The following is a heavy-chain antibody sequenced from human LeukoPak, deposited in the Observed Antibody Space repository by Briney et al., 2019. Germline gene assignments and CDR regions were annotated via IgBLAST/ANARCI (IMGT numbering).Heavy chain of an antibody. CDR2: IYSDSSA. V-gene: IGHV3-53*01. CDR3: ARAPRPFDNSDYYFDY. D-gene: IGHD3-22*01. J-gene: IGHJ4*02. CDR1: GVTVNYNF. Sequence: GGSLRLSCAASGVTVNYNFMSWVRQALGKGLEWVSVIYSDSSADYADSVKGRFTISRDDAQNTLYLQMNSLRAGDTAVYYCARAPRPFDNSDYYFDYWGQGSLVTVSS.